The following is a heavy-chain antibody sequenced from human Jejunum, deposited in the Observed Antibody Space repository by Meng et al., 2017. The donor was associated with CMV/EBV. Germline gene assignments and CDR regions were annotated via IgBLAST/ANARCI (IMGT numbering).Heavy chain of an antibody. CDR1: GGSISSSRYY. CDR2: VYYSGST. D-gene: IGHD2-15*01. CDR3: ARDSGGYGLDAFDI. Sequence: GGSISSSRYYLGWVRQPPGRGLGWIASVYYSGSTFYSPSIKSRVTISVDTSKNHFSLKLRSVTAADAAVYYCARDSGGYGLDAFDIWGQGTMVTVSS. J-gene: IGHJ3*02. V-gene: IGHV4-39*07.